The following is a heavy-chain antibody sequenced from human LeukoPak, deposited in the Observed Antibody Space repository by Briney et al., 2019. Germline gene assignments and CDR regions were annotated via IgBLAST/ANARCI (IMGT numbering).Heavy chain of an antibody. CDR1: GFTFSTYA. CDR2: MSCSGGRT. J-gene: IGHJ4*02. Sequence: GGSLRLSCAASGFTFSTYAMSWVRQAPGKGLEWVSAMSCSGGRTYYADSVKGRFTISRDNSKNTLYLQMNSLRAEDTAVYDCAKGYSSAWYYFDYWGQGTLVTVSP. D-gene: IGHD6-19*01. V-gene: IGHV3-23*01. CDR3: AKGYSSAWYYFDY.